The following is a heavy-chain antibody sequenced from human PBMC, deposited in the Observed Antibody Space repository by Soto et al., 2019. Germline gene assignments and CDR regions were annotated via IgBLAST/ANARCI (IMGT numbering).Heavy chain of an antibody. V-gene: IGHV1-18*04. J-gene: IGHJ6*02. CDR3: AREAPAERNYYGLDV. Sequence: QVQLVQSGPEVRKPGASVKVSCKASGYIFSRYGISWVRQAPGQGLAWMAWISGYNGNTKFGERVQGRVNVTTDTSTSAAYMELRSLRPDDTAVDYCAREAPAERNYYGLDVWGQGTTVIVSS. D-gene: IGHD2-2*01. CDR2: ISGYNGNT. CDR1: GYIFSRYG.